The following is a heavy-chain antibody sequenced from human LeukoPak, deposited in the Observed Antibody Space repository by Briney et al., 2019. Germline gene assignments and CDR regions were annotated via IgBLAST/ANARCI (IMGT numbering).Heavy chain of an antibody. J-gene: IGHJ4*02. Sequence: PGRSLRLSCAASRFTFSDYAMNWVRQAPGKGLEWVSGISGSDGSTYYADSVKGRFTVSRDNSNNTLYLEMNSLRAEDTAVYYCAKVSVPAAIHYPYDYWGQGTLVTVSS. V-gene: IGHV3-23*01. CDR1: RFTFSDYA. CDR2: ISGSDGST. CDR3: AKVSVPAAIHYPYDY. D-gene: IGHD2-2*01.